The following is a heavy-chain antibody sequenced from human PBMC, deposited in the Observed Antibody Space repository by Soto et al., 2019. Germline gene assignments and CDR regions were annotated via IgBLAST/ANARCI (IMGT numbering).Heavy chain of an antibody. D-gene: IGHD5-12*01. CDR2: INHSGST. J-gene: IGHJ6*02. V-gene: IGHV4-34*01. CDR1: GGSFSGYY. CDR3: ARNGYVYGMDV. Sequence: PSETLSLTCAVYGGSFSGYYWSWIRQPPGKGLEWIGEINHSGSTNYNPSLKSRVTISVDTSKNQFSLKLSSVTAADTAVYYCARNGYVYGMDVWGQGTTVTVSS.